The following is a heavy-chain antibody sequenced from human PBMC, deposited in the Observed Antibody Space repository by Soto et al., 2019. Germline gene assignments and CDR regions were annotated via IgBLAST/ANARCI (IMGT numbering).Heavy chain of an antibody. V-gene: IGHV4-30-2*01. CDR3: ARGSDGVWNWFDP. D-gene: IGHD2-21*02. J-gene: IGHJ5*02. Sequence: ALSLTCAVSGGSISSGFYSWSWIRQPPGQGLEWIGYIYNSGNTYYNPSLMSRVTISVDRSQNHFSLKLTSVTAADTAVYYCARGSDGVWNWFDPWGQGTQVTV. CDR1: GGSISSGFYS. CDR2: IYNSGNT.